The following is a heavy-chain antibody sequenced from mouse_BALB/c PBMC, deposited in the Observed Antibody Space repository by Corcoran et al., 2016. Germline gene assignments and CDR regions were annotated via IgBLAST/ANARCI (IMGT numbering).Heavy chain of an antibody. J-gene: IGHJ2*01. CDR1: GYTFTSYV. CDR2: INPYNAGT. Sequence: EVQLQQSGPELVKPGASVKMSCKASGYTFTSYVMHWVKQKPGQGLEWIGYINPYNAGTKYNEKFKGKAKLTSDNSSRTAYMELSSLTSEDSAVYYCATPDYWGQGTTLTVSS. V-gene: IGHV1S136*01. CDR3: ATPDY.